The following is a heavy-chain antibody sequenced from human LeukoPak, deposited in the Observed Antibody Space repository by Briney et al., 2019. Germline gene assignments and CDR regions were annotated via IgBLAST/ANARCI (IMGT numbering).Heavy chain of an antibody. V-gene: IGHV3-11*01. CDR2: ITSSGSTI. D-gene: IGHD3/OR15-3a*01. CDR1: GFTFSSYA. Sequence: GGSLRLSCAASGFTFSSYAMSWIRQAPGKGLEWVSYITSSGSTIYYADSVKGRFTISRANAKNSLYLQMNSLRAEDTAVYYCARTGYYSFDYWGQGTLVTVSS. J-gene: IGHJ4*02. CDR3: ARTGYYSFDY.